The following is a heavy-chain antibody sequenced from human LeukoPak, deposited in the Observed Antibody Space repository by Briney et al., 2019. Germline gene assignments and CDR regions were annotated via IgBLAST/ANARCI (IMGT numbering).Heavy chain of an antibody. V-gene: IGHV4-31*03. Sequence: PWETLSLTCTVSGGSFSSYGYYWIWLPQHPGKGLEWSGYIYCSRSTYYNSFLDSRVTFSDDTSNNQFSLKMSSVTAADTAVYYCARGHYSNDYFDYWGQGTLVTVSS. D-gene: IGHD4-4*01. CDR3: ARGHYSNDYFDY. J-gene: IGHJ4*02. CDR1: GGSFSSYGYY. CDR2: IYCSRST.